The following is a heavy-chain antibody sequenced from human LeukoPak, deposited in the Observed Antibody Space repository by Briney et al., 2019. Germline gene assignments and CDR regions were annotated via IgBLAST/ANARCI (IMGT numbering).Heavy chain of an antibody. V-gene: IGHV1-18*01. CDR3: ARTPREYQLPNYFDY. Sequence: ASVKVSCKASGYTFTSYGISWVRQAPGQGLEWMGWISAYNGNTNYAQKLQGRVTMTTDTSTSTAYMELRSLRSDDTAVYYCARTPREYQLPNYFDYWGQRTLVTVSS. J-gene: IGHJ4*02. D-gene: IGHD2-2*01. CDR1: GYTFTSYG. CDR2: ISAYNGNT.